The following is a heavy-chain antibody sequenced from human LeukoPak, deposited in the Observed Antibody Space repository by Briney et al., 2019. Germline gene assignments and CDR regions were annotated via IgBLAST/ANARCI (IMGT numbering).Heavy chain of an antibody. CDR3: STGRYYFDY. CDR2: IDRDDDK. V-gene: IGHV2-70*17. J-gene: IGHJ4*02. CDR1: GFSLSTSGMC. Sequence: SGPTLVNPTRTLTLTCTFSGFSLSTSGMCVSWIRQPPGKALEWLARIDRDDDKFYNTSLKTRLTISKDTSQNQVVLTMTNMDPVDTATYYCSTGRYYFDYWGQGTLVTVSS. D-gene: IGHD4-17*01.